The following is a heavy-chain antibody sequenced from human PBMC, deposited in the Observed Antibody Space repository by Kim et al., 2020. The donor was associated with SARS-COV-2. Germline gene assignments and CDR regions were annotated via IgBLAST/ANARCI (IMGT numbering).Heavy chain of an antibody. D-gene: IGHD1-26*01. V-gene: IGHV3-48*02. CDR3: ARSIAGASYYYGMDV. J-gene: IGHJ6*02. Sequence: ADSVKGRFTISRDNAKNSLYLQMNSLGDEDTAVYYCARSIAGASYYYGMDVWGQGTTVTVSS.